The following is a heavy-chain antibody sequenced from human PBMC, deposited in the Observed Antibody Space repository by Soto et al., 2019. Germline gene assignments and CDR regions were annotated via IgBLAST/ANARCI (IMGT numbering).Heavy chain of an antibody. V-gene: IGHV3-30*09. D-gene: IGHD1-26*01. CDR2: ISDDGSNK. CDR3: AREMGRFRGGNNWFDP. J-gene: IGHJ5*02. Sequence: QVQLVESGGGVVQPGRSLRLSCAASGFTFSSYAMHWVRQAPGKGLERVAVISDDGSNKFYADSVKGRFAISRDNSKNTLYLQMNSLRAEDTAVYYCAREMGRFRGGNNWFDPWGQGTLVTVSS. CDR1: GFTFSSYA.